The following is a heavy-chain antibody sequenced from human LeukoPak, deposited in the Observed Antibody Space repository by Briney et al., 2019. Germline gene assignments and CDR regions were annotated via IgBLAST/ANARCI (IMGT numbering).Heavy chain of an antibody. CDR3: TREAGDRVDY. V-gene: IGHV3-49*03. Sequence: GGSLRLSCTASGFTFVDYAMSWFRQAPGKGLEWVGFIRMKASGATTEYAASVKGRFTMPRDDSKNIAFLQMNSLKTEDTAVYYCTREAGDRVDYWGQGTLVIVSS. J-gene: IGHJ4*02. CDR2: IRMKASGATT. D-gene: IGHD4-17*01. CDR1: GFTFVDYA.